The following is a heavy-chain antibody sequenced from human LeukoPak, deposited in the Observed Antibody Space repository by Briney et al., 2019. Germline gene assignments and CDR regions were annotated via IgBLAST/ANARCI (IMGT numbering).Heavy chain of an antibody. V-gene: IGHV1-69*05. D-gene: IGHD2-21*02. CDR1: GGTFSSYA. J-gene: IGHJ4*02. CDR3: AKPAAYCGGDCPSDY. CDR2: IIPIFGTA. Sequence: SVKVSCKASGGTFSSYAISWVRQAPGQGLEWMGGIIPIFGTANYAQKFQGRVTITTDESTSTAYMELSSLGSEDTAVYYCAKPAAYCGGDCPSDYWGQGTLVTVSS.